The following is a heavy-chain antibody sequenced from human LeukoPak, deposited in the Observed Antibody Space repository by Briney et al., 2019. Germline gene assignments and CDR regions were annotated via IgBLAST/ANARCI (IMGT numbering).Heavy chain of an antibody. CDR3: ARAAYYYGSGSYYLLDY. CDR2: INHSGST. CDR1: GGSFSGYY. Sequence: SETLSLTCAVYGGSFSGYYWSWIRQPPGKGLEWIGEINHSGSTNYNPSLKSRVTISVDTSKNQFSLKLNSVTAADTAVYYCARAAYYYGSGSYYLLDYWGQGTLVTVSS. D-gene: IGHD3-10*01. J-gene: IGHJ4*02. V-gene: IGHV4-34*01.